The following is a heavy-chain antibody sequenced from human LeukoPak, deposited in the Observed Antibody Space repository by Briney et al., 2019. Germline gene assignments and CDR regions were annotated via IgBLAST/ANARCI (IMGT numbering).Heavy chain of an antibody. CDR2: ISGSGDNT. CDR1: GFTFSSYA. CDR3: APGPCSSTSCYAAEGY. D-gene: IGHD2-2*01. J-gene: IGHJ4*02. Sequence: GGSLRLSCAASGFTFSSYAMSWVRQAPAKGLEWVSAISGSGDNTYYADSVKGRFTISRDNSKRTLYLQMNSLRAEDTAVYYCAPGPCSSTSCYAAEGYWGQGTLVTVSS. V-gene: IGHV3-23*01.